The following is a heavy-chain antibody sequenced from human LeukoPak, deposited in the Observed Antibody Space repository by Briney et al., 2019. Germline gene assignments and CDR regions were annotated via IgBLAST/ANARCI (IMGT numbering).Heavy chain of an antibody. V-gene: IGHV1-46*01. D-gene: IGHD2-8*01. Sequence: ASMKVSCKASGYTFTDYYIHWVRQAPGQGLEWVGIINPSDGNTGYAQNLQGRVTMTRDTSTSTVYLDLSSLRSGDTAVYYCARPLAPVMLNAFDVWGQGTMVTVSS. J-gene: IGHJ3*01. CDR1: GYTFTDYY. CDR2: INPSDGNT. CDR3: ARPLAPVMLNAFDV.